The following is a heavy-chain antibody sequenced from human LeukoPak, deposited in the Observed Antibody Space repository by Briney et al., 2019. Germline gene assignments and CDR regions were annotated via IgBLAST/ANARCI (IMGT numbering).Heavy chain of an antibody. Sequence: PGGSLRLSCAASGFTFSSYWMSWVRQAPGKGLEWVANIKQDGSEKYYVDSVKGRFTISRDNAKNSLYLQTNSLRSDDTALYYCARGGRGLQFLDYWGQGTLVTVSS. J-gene: IGHJ4*02. D-gene: IGHD5-24*01. CDR2: IKQDGSEK. V-gene: IGHV3-7*03. CDR1: GFTFSSYW. CDR3: ARGGRGLQFLDY.